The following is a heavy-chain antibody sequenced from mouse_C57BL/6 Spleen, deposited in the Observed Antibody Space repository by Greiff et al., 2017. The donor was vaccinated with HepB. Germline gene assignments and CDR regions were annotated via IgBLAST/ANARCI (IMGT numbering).Heavy chain of an antibody. CDR2: IYPGGGYT. Sequence: LVESGAELVRPGTSVKMSCKASGYTFTNYWIGWAKQRPGHGLEWIGDIYPGGGYTNYNEKFKGKATLTADKSSSTAYMQFSSLTSEDSAIYYCARGAYYGSDWYFDVWGTGTTVTVSS. CDR3: ARGAYYGSDWYFDV. J-gene: IGHJ1*03. V-gene: IGHV1-63*01. D-gene: IGHD1-1*01. CDR1: GYTFTNYW.